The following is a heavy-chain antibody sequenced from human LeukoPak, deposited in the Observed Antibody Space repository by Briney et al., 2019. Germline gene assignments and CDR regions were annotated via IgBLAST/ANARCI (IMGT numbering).Heavy chain of an antibody. D-gene: IGHD1-14*01. CDR2: IIPIFVTA. V-gene: IGHV1-69*05. CDR1: GGTFSSYA. CDR3: ASASPDRGVDY. J-gene: IGHJ4*02. Sequence: SVKVSCKASGGTFSSYAISWVRQAPGQGLEWMGRIIPIFVTANYAQKCQGRVTITTDESTSTAYMELSSLRSEDTAVYYCASASPDRGVDYWGQGTLVTVSS.